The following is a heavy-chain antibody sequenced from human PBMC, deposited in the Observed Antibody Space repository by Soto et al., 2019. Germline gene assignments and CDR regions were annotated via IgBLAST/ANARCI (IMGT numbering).Heavy chain of an antibody. Sequence: PGGSLILSCAASGFTFTSYIMNWVRQAPGKGLEWVSSISGSSAYIYYADSMKGRFTISRDNAKNSLYLQMNSLRAEDTAVYYCAGQKDAFHIWGQGTMVTVSS. CDR1: GFTFTSYI. CDR3: AGQKDAFHI. V-gene: IGHV3-21*01. CDR2: ISGSSAYI. J-gene: IGHJ3*02.